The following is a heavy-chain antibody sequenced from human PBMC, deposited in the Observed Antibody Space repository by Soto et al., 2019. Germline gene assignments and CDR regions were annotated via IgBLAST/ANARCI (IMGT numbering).Heavy chain of an antibody. V-gene: IGHV4-59*01. CDR2: IYYSGST. J-gene: IGHJ4*02. CDR3: ARAANPPYYFDY. D-gene: IGHD6-25*01. CDR1: GGSISSYY. Sequence: SETLSLTCTVSGGSISSYYWSWIRQPPGKGLEWIGYIYYSGSTNYNPSLKSRVTISVDTSKNQFSLKLSSVTAADTAVYYCARAANPPYYFDYWGQGTLVTV.